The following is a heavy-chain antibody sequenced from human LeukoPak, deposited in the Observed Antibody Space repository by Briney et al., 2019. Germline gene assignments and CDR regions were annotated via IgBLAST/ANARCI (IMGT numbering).Heavy chain of an antibody. V-gene: IGHV4-59*01. J-gene: IGHJ4*02. D-gene: IGHD5-12*01. CDR1: GGSISSYY. CDR3: ACGYSGYECYFDY. Sequence: SETLSLTCTVSGGSISSYYWSWVRQPPGKGLEWIGYIYYSGSTNYNPSLKSRVTISVDTSKNQFSLKLSSVTAADTAVYYCACGYSGYECYFDYSGQGTLVPVSS. CDR2: IYYSGST.